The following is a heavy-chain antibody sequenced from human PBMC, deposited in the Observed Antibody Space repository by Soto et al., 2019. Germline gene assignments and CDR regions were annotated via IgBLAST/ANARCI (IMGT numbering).Heavy chain of an antibody. CDR1: GFTFSSYW. J-gene: IGHJ3*02. CDR2: IKQDGSEK. V-gene: IGHV3-7*01. CDR3: ARHQSEYYDSSGYYYGDAFDI. Sequence: EVQLVESGGGLVQPGGSLRLCCAASGFTFSSYWMSWVRQAPGKGLEWVANIKQDGSEKYYVDSVKGRFTISRDNAKNSLYLQMNILRAEDTAVYYCARHQSEYYDSSGYYYGDAFDIWGQGTMVTVSS. D-gene: IGHD3-22*01.